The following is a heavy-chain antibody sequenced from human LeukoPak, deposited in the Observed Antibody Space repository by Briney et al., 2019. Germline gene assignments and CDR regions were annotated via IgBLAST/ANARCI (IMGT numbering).Heavy chain of an antibody. CDR3: ARGTPPLHNRGSYYPGGY. D-gene: IGHD1-26*01. Sequence: GGSLRLSCAASGFTFSSYAMHWVRQAPGKGLEWVAVISYDGSNKYYADSVKGRFTISRDNSKNTLYLQMNSLRAEDTAVYYCARGTPPLHNRGSYYPGGYWGQGTLVTVSS. CDR2: ISYDGSNK. V-gene: IGHV3-30*04. J-gene: IGHJ4*02. CDR1: GFTFSSYA.